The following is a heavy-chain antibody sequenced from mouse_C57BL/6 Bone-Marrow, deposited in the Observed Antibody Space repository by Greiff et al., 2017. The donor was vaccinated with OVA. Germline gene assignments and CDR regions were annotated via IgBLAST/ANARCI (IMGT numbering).Heavy chain of an antibody. CDR3: VRDYYGSPYWYFDV. V-gene: IGHV10-1*01. J-gene: IGHJ1*03. Sequence: EVQVVESGGGLVQPKGSLKLSCAASGFSFNTYAMNWVRQAPGKGLEWVARIRSKSNNYATYYADSVKDRFTISRDDSESMLYLQMNNLKTEDTAMYYCVRDYYGSPYWYFDVWGTGTTVTVSS. D-gene: IGHD1-1*01. CDR1: GFSFNTYA. CDR2: IRSKSNNYAT.